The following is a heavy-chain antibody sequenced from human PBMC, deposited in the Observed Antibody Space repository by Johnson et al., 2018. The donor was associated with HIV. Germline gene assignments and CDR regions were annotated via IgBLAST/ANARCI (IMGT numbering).Heavy chain of an antibody. CDR1: GFTFSSYA. CDR2: ISYDGSNK. CDR3: ARGEEEQLGDAFDI. Sequence: VQLVESGGGVVQPGRSLKLSCAASGFTFSSYAMHWVRQAPGKGLDWVAVISYDGSNKYYADSVKGRFTISRDNSKNTLYLQMNSRRAEDTAVYYCARGEEEQLGDAFDIWGQGTMVTVSS. V-gene: IGHV3-30-3*01. D-gene: IGHD6-6*01. J-gene: IGHJ3*02.